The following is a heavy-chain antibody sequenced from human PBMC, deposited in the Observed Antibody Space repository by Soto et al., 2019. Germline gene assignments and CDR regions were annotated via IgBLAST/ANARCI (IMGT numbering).Heavy chain of an antibody. Sequence: ASVKVSCKASGYTFTSYAMHWVRRAPGQRLEWMGWINAGNGNTKYSQKFQGRVTITRDTSASTAYMELSSLRSEDTAVYYCARDFWSGYPYYFDYWGQGTLVTVSS. V-gene: IGHV1-3*01. D-gene: IGHD3-3*01. CDR1: GYTFTSYA. J-gene: IGHJ4*02. CDR2: INAGNGNT. CDR3: ARDFWSGYPYYFDY.